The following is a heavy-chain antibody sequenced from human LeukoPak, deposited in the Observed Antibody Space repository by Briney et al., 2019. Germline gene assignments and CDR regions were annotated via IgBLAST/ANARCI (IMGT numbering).Heavy chain of an antibody. CDR1: GGSITSYF. CDR2: IYYSGST. V-gene: IGHV4-59*08. Sequence: SETLSLTCTVSGGSITSYFWSWIRQSPGEGLEWIGYIYYSGSTNYNPSLKSRVTISVDTSKNQFSLKLSSVTAADTAVYYCARRGGSGRDDAFHIWGQGTMVIVSS. J-gene: IGHJ3*02. D-gene: IGHD3-10*01. CDR3: ARRGGSGRDDAFHI.